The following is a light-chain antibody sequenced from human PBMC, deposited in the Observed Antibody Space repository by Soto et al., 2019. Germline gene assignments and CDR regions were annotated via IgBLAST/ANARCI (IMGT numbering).Light chain of an antibody. CDR3: QQYGSSPQT. CDR2: GAS. J-gene: IGKJ1*01. CDR1: QSVSSSY. V-gene: IGKV3-20*01. Sequence: EIVLTQSPGTLSLSPGERATLSCRASQSVSSSYLAWYQQKPGQAPRLLMYGASTRGTGIPDRFSGSGSGTDFTLTISRLEPEDFAVYFCQQYGSSPQTFGQGTKVEIK.